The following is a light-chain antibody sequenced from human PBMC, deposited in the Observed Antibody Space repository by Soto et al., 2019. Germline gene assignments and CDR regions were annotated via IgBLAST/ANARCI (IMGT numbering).Light chain of an antibody. CDR1: QSVRSW. V-gene: IGKV1-5*01. J-gene: IGKJ1*01. CDR2: DAS. CDR3: QQYNGYSRT. Sequence: DIQITQSPSTLSASVGDRVTITCRASQSVRSWLAWYQQKPGRAPKFLIYDASSLESGVPSRFRGSGSGTEFTLTISSMQPDDFVAFYCQQYNGYSRTFGEGTKVDIK.